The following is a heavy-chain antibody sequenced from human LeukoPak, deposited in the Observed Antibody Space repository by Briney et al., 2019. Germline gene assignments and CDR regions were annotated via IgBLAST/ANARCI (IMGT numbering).Heavy chain of an antibody. CDR3: TTGPPRLVERDI. Sequence: GGSLRLSCAASGFTFSNAWMSWVRQAPGKGLEWVGRIKSKTDGGTTDYAAPVKGRFTISRDDSKNTLYLQMNSLKTEDTAVYYCTTGPPRLVERDIWGQGTMVTVSS. CDR1: GFTFSNAW. CDR2: IKSKTDGGTT. J-gene: IGHJ3*02. V-gene: IGHV3-15*01. D-gene: IGHD6-19*01.